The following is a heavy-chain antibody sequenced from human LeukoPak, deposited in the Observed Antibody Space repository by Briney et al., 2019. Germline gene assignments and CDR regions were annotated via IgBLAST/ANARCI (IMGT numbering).Heavy chain of an antibody. CDR2: ISSSSSLT. CDR3: ARVVGYCSGGSCYGWFDP. J-gene: IGHJ5*02. V-gene: IGHV3-11*05. D-gene: IGHD2-15*01. Sequence: GGSLRLSCVASGFTFSDYYMSWIRQAPGKGLECVSYISSSSSLTNFADSVKGRFTISRDNAKKSLYLQMNSLRAEDTAVYYCARVVGYCSGGSCYGWFDPWGQGTLVTVSS. CDR1: GFTFSDYY.